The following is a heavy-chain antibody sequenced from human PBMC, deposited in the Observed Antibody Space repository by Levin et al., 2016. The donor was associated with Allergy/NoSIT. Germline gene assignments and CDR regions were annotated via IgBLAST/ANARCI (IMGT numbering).Heavy chain of an antibody. CDR3: CVGEAARRNLRF. D-gene: IGHD6-6*01. J-gene: IGHJ4*02. CDR1: GGSISSYY. Sequence: SETLSLTCSVSGGSISSYYWSWIRQSPERGLEFIGYIYYSGTTNYNPSLKSRVTMSVDTSKNLFSLTLKSVTAADAAVYYCCVGEAARRNLRFWGQGTLVTVSS. CDR2: IYYSGTT. V-gene: IGHV4-59*01.